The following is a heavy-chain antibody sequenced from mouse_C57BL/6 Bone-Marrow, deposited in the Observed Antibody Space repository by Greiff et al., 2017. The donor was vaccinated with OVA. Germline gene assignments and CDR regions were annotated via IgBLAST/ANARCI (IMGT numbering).Heavy chain of an antibody. CDR3: PVFYAMDY. V-gene: IGHV14-4*01. CDR2: IDPENGDT. CDR1: GFNIKDDY. Sequence: EVQLQQSGAELVRPGASVKLSCTASGFNIKDDYMHWVKQRPEQGLEWIGWIDPENGDTDYASKFQGKATITADTSSNTAYLQLSSLTSEDTAVYYCPVFYAMDYWGQGTSVTVSS. J-gene: IGHJ4*01.